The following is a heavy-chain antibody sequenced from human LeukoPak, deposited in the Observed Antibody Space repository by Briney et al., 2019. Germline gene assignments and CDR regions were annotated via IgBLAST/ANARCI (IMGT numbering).Heavy chain of an antibody. CDR2: IYYSGTT. CDR1: GGSISSSSYY. Sequence: SETLSLTCTVSGGSISSSSYYWSWIRQPPGKGLEWMGYIYYSGTTDYNPSLKSRVTISIDTPKNQFSLRLSSVTAADTAVYYCDRADTAMVNDYWGQGTLVTVSP. D-gene: IGHD5-18*01. J-gene: IGHJ4*02. CDR3: DRADTAMVNDY. V-gene: IGHV4-61*05.